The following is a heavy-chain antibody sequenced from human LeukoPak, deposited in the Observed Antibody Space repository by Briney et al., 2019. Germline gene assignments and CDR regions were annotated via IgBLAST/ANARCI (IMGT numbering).Heavy chain of an antibody. CDR1: GYTFTGYY. V-gene: IGHV1-2*02. D-gene: IGHD6-13*01. J-gene: IGHJ4*02. CDR2: INLNSGGT. Sequence: VASVKVSCKASGYTFTGYYMHWVRQAPGQGLEWMGWINLNSGGTNYAQKFQGRVTMTRDTSISTAYMELSRLRSDDTAVYYCARVPIAAAGTLFDYWGQGTLVTVSS. CDR3: ARVPIAAAGTLFDY.